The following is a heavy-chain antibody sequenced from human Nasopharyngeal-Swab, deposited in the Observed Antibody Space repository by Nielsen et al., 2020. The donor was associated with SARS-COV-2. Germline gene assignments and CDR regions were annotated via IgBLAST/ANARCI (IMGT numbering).Heavy chain of an antibody. D-gene: IGHD3-10*01. V-gene: IGHV4-34*01. Sequence: SQTLSLTCAVYGGSFSGYYWSWIRQPPGKGLEWIGEINHSGSTNYNPSLKSRVTISVETSKNQFSLKLSSVTAADTALYYCARRGVYYGSGSYQPGRNWFDPWGQGTLVTVSS. CDR3: ARRGVYYGSGSYQPGRNWFDP. J-gene: IGHJ5*02. CDR1: GGSFSGYY. CDR2: INHSGST.